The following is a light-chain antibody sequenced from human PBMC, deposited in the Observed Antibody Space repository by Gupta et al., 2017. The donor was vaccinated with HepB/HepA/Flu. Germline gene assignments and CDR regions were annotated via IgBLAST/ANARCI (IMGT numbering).Light chain of an antibody. CDR1: QSVSSSY. CDR2: GAS. V-gene: IGKV3-20*01. J-gene: IGKJ4*01. Sequence: EIVLTQSPGTLSLSPGERATLSCRASQSVSSSYLAWDQQKPGQAPRLLIYGASSRATGITDRFSGSGSGTDFTLTSSRVEAEDFEEYDGQQSVAFGGGTKVEIK. CDR3: QQSVA.